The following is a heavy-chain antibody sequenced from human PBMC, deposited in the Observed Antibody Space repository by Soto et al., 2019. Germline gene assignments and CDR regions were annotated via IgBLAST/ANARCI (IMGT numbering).Heavy chain of an antibody. V-gene: IGHV3-23*01. D-gene: IGHD3-22*01. Sequence: GGSPRISCAACGFTFCSYAMSGVRQAPGKGLEWVSAISGRGGSTYYADSVKGRFTISRDNSKNTLYLQMNSLRAEDTAVYYCAKDPDYYDSSGYVDYWGQGTLVTVSS. CDR1: GFTFCSYA. J-gene: IGHJ4*02. CDR3: AKDPDYYDSSGYVDY. CDR2: ISGRGGST.